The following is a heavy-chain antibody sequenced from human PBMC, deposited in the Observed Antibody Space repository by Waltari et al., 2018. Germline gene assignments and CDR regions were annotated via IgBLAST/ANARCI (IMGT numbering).Heavy chain of an antibody. CDR2: IDTAGDT. J-gene: IGHJ2*01. V-gene: IGHV3-13*01. CDR3: ARGKNWGGVWYFDL. Sequence: EVQLVESGGGLVQPGGSLRLSCAASGFTFSSYDTHWVRQATGKGLEWVPGIDTAGDTYYPGYVLGRFTISRENARNSLYLQMNSLRAGDTAVYYCARGKNWGGVWYFDLWGRGTLVTVSS. CDR1: GFTFSSYD. D-gene: IGHD7-27*01.